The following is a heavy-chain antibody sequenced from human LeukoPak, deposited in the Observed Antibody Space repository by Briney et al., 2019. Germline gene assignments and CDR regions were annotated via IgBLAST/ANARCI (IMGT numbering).Heavy chain of an antibody. CDR2: IVPKSGGT. D-gene: IGHD2-8*01. CDR3: ARGWRCADGVCPDVFES. V-gene: IGHV1-2*02. CDR1: GYTFTDYY. Sequence: ASVTVSCKASGYTFTDYYIHWVRQAPGQGLEWMGWIVPKSGGTNYAQKFQGRVTMTRDTSINTAYLDLRSLRSGDTAVYYCARGWRCADGVCPDVFESWGQGTLVTVSS. J-gene: IGHJ4*02.